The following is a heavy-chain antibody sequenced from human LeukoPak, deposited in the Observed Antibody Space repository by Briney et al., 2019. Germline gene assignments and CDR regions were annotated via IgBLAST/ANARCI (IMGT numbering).Heavy chain of an antibody. CDR1: GFTFNSYW. J-gene: IGHJ4*02. V-gene: IGHV3-7*03. D-gene: IGHD6-19*01. Sequence: GGSQRLSCAASGFTFNSYWMNWVRQAPGKGLEWVANIKRDGSEKYYVDSVKGRFTISRDNAKNSLDLQMNSLRVEDTAVYYGARLGPASSGWPESFDYWGQGTLVTVSS. CDR2: IKRDGSEK. CDR3: ARLGPASSGWPESFDY.